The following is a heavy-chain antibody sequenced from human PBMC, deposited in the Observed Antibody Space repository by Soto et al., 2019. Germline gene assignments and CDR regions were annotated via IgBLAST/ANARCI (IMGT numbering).Heavy chain of an antibody. J-gene: IGHJ5*02. V-gene: IGHV6-1*01. CDR2: TYYGSKWYN. Sequence: SQTLSLTCAISGDSVSSNSAAWNWIRKSPSRGLEWLGRTYYGSKWYNDYAHSVKSRITINPDTSKNQFSLQLNSVTPEDTAVYYRARSRSQTYNRFDPWGQGTLVTVSS. CDR3: ARSRSQTYNRFDP. CDR1: GDSVSSNSAA.